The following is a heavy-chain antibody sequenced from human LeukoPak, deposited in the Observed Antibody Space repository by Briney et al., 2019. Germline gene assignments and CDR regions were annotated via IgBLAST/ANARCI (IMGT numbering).Heavy chain of an antibody. V-gene: IGHV3-21*01. Sequence: KAGGSLRLSCAASGFTFSSCGFNWVRQAPGKGLQWVSSIGPTGTDRYYADSVRGRFTISRDNAKNSMYLQMDSLREEGTAVYYCATETIGRHYDYWGQGTLLTVSS. CDR2: IGPTGTDR. D-gene: IGHD1-14*01. CDR3: ATETIGRHYDY. J-gene: IGHJ4*02. CDR1: GFTFSSCG.